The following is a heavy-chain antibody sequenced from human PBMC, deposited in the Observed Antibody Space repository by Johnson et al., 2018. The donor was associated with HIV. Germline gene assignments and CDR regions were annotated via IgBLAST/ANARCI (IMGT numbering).Heavy chain of an antibody. V-gene: IGHV3-33*06. D-gene: IGHD5-24*01. Sequence: QVQLVESGGGVVQPGRSLRLSCAASGFNFSNYGMYWVRQAPGTGLAWVAVIWYDGSNKYYANSVKGRFTISRYNSKNTLYLQMNRLRAEDTALYSCAKDIYGYDAFDIWGQGTMVTVSS. J-gene: IGHJ3*02. CDR3: AKDIYGYDAFDI. CDR2: IWYDGSNK. CDR1: GFNFSNYG.